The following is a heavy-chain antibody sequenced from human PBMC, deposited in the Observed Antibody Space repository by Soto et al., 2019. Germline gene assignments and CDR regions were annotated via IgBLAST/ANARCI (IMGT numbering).Heavy chain of an antibody. D-gene: IGHD2-21*01. CDR1: GGGNLRDYR. CDR2: IIPKLGSA. V-gene: IGHV1-69*01. J-gene: IGHJ4*02. CDR3: ARGGDGDNSGAVY. Sequence: QVQLVQSGAEVKEPGSSVKVSCKASGGGNLRDYRTTWVRRAPGQGLEWMGGIIPKLGSANYAQNFQGRVTITADESTNTVYMELRSLTSFDTDVYYCARGGDGDNSGAVYCGQGTPGTVS.